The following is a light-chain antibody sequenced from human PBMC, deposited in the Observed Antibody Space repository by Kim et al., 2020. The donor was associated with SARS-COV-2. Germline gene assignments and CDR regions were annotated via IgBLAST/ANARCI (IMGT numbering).Light chain of an antibody. J-gene: IGLJ2*01. Sequence: GQSVTTPSTGTGSDVGCYNYVSWYQQHPGKAPNLMIYEVSKRPSGVPDRFSGSKSGNTASLTVSGLQAEDEADYYCSSYAGSNNLVFGGGTQLTVL. V-gene: IGLV2-8*01. CDR1: GSDVGCYNY. CDR3: SSYAGSNNLV. CDR2: EVS.